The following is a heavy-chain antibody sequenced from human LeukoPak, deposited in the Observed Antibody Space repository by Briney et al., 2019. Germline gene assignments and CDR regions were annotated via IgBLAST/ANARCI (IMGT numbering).Heavy chain of an antibody. J-gene: IGHJ4*02. Sequence: SGRSLRLSCAASGFTFSSYAMSWVRQAPGKGLEWVSSISDSGGRTYYADSVKGRFTISRDNSKNTLYLQMNSLRAEDTAVYYCAKEGIAVAVNWGQGTLVTVSS. CDR2: ISDSGGRT. CDR3: AKEGIAVAVN. D-gene: IGHD6-19*01. V-gene: IGHV3-23*01. CDR1: GFTFSSYA.